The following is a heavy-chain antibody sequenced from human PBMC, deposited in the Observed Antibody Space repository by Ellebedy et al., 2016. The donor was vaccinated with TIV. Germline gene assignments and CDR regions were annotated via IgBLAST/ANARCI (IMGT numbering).Heavy chain of an antibody. J-gene: IGHJ4*02. Sequence: GGSLRLSXAASGFSLSNSFMSWIRQAPGKGLEWASTLTADGRSTYFADSVKGRFTISRDNSKNTVYLQMNSLRSEDTAVYYCARDRGGGSCTDWGQGTLVTVSS. CDR3: ARDRGGGSCTD. CDR2: LTADGRST. CDR1: GFSLSNSF. D-gene: IGHD2-15*01. V-gene: IGHV3-23*01.